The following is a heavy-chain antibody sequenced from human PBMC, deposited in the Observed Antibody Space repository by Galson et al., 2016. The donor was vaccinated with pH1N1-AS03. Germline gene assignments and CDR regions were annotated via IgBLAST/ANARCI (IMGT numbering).Heavy chain of an antibody. CDR3: AHSVGYTYLYYFDS. V-gene: IGHV2-5*01. D-gene: IGHD5-12*01. CDR2: IYWHDDP. J-gene: IGHJ4*02. CDR1: GFSLKNSGVG. Sequence: PALVKPTQTLTLTCAFSGFSLKNSGVGVDWICQPPGKALEWLGHIYWHDDPRYNPSLKNRLTITKDVSKNQVVLTLTEINSTDTATYYCAHSVGYTYLYYFDSWGQGTLVTVSS.